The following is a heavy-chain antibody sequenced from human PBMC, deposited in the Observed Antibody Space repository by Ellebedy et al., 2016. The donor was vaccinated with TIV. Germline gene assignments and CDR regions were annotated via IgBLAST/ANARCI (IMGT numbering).Heavy chain of an antibody. V-gene: IGHV1-46*01. Sequence: ASVKVSCKASGYTFTSYYMHWVRQAPGQGLEWMGVIDPSGGSTSYAQKFQGRVTMTRDWSTSTLSMELNGLRSEDTAIYYCARANGYSSSWSLWYFDYWGQGTLVTVSS. CDR2: IDPSGGST. J-gene: IGHJ4*02. CDR1: GYTFTSYY. CDR3: ARANGYSSSWSLWYFDY. D-gene: IGHD6-13*01.